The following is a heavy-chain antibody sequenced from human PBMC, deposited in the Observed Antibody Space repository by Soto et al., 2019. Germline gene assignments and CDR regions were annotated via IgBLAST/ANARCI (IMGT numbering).Heavy chain of an antibody. CDR1: GFTFSSYG. CDR3: ARVRAAADNAYYCYYMDV. J-gene: IGHJ6*03. CDR2: ISYDGSNK. V-gene: IGHV3-30*03. Sequence: GGSLRLSCAASGFTFSSYGMHWVRQAPGKGLEWVAVISYDGSNKYYADSVKGRFTISRDNSKNTLYLQMNSLRAEDTAVYYCARVRAAADNAYYCYYMDVWGKGTTVTVSS. D-gene: IGHD6-13*01.